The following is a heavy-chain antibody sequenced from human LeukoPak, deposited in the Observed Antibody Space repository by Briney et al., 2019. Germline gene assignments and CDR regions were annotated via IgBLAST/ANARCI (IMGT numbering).Heavy chain of an antibody. V-gene: IGHV1-18*01. CDR1: GYTFSSYG. J-gene: IGHJ6*02. Sequence: ASVKVPCKASGYTFSSYGVNWVRQAPGQGLEWMGWINAYNGNTNYAQKFQGRVTMTTDTSTSTAHMELRSLRSDDTAVYYCARPSYYYDTSSYYGPYYGMDVWGQGTTVTVSS. D-gene: IGHD3-22*01. CDR3: ARPSYYYDTSSYYGPYYGMDV. CDR2: INAYNGNT.